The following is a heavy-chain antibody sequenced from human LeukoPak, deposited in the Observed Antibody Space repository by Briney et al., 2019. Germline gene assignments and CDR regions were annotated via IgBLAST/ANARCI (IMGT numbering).Heavy chain of an antibody. D-gene: IGHD6-13*01. Sequence: GGSLRLSCAASGFTFSSYSMNWVRQAPGKGLEWVSYISSSSSTIYYADSVKGRFTISRDNAKNSLYLQMYSLRAEDTAVYYCARAAADRNYYYYMDVWGKGTTVTVSS. CDR1: GFTFSSYS. V-gene: IGHV3-48*04. CDR2: ISSSSSTI. CDR3: ARAAADRNYYYYMDV. J-gene: IGHJ6*03.